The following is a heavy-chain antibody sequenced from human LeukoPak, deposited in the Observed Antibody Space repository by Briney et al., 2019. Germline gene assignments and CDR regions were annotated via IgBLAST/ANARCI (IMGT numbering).Heavy chain of an antibody. CDR3: ARGLSDGDYGLYFDY. CDR1: GYTFTSYG. CDR2: INPSGGST. D-gene: IGHD4-17*01. Sequence: ASVKVSCKASGYTFTSYGISWVRQAPGQGLEWMGIINPSGGSTSYAQKFQGRVTMTRDTSTSTVYMELSSLRSEDTAVYYCARGLSDGDYGLYFDYWGQGTLVTVSS. V-gene: IGHV1-46*01. J-gene: IGHJ4*02.